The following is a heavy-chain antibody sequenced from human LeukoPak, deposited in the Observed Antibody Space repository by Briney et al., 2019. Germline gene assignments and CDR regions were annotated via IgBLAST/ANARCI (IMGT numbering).Heavy chain of an antibody. CDR1: GFTFSSYA. CDR3: AKGSGSYSRGYFDY. CDR2: ISSNGGST. D-gene: IGHD1-26*01. Sequence: PGGSLRLSCSASGFTFSSYAMHWVRQAPGKGLEYVSTISSNGGSTYYADSVKGRFTISRDNSKNTLYLQMNSLRAEDTAVYYCAKGSGSYSRGYFDYWGQGTLVTVSS. J-gene: IGHJ4*02. V-gene: IGHV3-64*04.